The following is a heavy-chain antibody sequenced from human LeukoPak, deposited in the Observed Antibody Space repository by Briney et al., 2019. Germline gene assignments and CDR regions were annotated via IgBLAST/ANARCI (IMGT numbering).Heavy chain of an antibody. CDR3: AKDMGRLANPGDY. Sequence: GEPLRLSCAASGFTFSSYGMLWVRHAPGKGLVWVAVISYDGRNKYYADSVKGRFTISRDNSKNTLYLQMNSLRAEDTAVYYCAKDMGRLANPGDYWGQGTLVTVSS. CDR2: ISYDGRNK. V-gene: IGHV3-30*18. CDR1: GFTFSSYG. J-gene: IGHJ4*02. D-gene: IGHD3-9*01.